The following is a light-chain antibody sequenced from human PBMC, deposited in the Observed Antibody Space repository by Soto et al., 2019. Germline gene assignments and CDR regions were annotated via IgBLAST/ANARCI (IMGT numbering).Light chain of an antibody. CDR1: QSVSSY. Sequence: EIVLTQSPATLSLSPGERATLSCRASQSVSSYLAWYQQKPGQAPRLLIYDASNRTTGIPARFNGSESGTYFTLTISILETEAFAVYYSQQRSNWPPLFTFGPGTKVDIK. V-gene: IGKV3-11*01. CDR2: DAS. CDR3: QQRSNWPPLFT. J-gene: IGKJ3*01.